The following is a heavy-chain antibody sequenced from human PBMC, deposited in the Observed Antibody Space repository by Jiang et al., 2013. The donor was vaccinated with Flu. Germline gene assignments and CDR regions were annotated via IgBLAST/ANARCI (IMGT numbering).Heavy chain of an antibody. D-gene: IGHD6-19*01. Sequence: LVESGAEVKKPGSSVKVSCKASGGTFSSYAISWVRQAPGQGLEWMGGIIPIFGTANYAQKFQGRVTITADESTSTAYMELSSLRSEDTAVYYCARAPDPSIAVAGTYFQHWGQGTLVTVSS. CDR2: IIPIFGTA. J-gene: IGHJ1*01. CDR1: GGTFSSYA. CDR3: ARAPDPSIAVAGTYFQH. V-gene: IGHV1-69*01.